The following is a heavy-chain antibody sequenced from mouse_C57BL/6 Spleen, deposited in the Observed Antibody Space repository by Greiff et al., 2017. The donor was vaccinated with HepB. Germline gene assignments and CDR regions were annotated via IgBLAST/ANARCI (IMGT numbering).Heavy chain of an antibody. CDR3: AKGWLLRSYYAMDY. CDR1: GFNIKDYY. V-gene: IGHV14-2*01. CDR2: IDPEDGET. Sequence: EVQLQQSGAELVKPGASVKLSCTASGFNIKDYYMHWVKQRTEQGLEWIGRIDPEDGETKYAPQFQGKATITADTSSNTADLQLSSLTSEDTAVYYCAKGWLLRSYYAMDYWGQGTSVTVSS. J-gene: IGHJ4*01. D-gene: IGHD2-3*01.